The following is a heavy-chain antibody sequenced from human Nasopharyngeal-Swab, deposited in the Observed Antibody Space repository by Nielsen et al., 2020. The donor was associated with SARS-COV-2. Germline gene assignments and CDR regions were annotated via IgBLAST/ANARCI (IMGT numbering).Heavy chain of an antibody. CDR1: GFTFSIFA. Sequence: GGSLRLSCPASGFTFSIFAIHWVRQAPGKGLEWVAVISYDVSKKYYADYVKGRFTISRDNSKNTLYLQMNSLRAEDTSVYYCARDQGSRWYTYYYYYGMDVWGQGTTVTVSS. CDR2: ISYDVSKK. J-gene: IGHJ6*02. V-gene: IGHV3-30-3*01. D-gene: IGHD6-13*01. CDR3: ARDQGSRWYTYYYYYGMDV.